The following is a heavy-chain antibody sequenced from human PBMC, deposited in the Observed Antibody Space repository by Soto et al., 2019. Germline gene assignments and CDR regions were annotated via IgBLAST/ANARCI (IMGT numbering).Heavy chain of an antibody. D-gene: IGHD2-2*02. J-gene: IGHJ6*02. Sequence: QVQLVQSGSEVKKPGSSVKVSCKASGGTFSSYAISWVRQAPGQGLEWMGGIIPIFGTAQYAQKLQGRVTITGDESTSTGKMERRSLKSEDTAVYCCESTLCSTSFYTYYDYGMDVWGQGTTVTVSS. CDR2: IIPIFGTA. CDR3: ESTLCSTSFYTYYDYGMDV. CDR1: GGTFSSYA. V-gene: IGHV1-69*01.